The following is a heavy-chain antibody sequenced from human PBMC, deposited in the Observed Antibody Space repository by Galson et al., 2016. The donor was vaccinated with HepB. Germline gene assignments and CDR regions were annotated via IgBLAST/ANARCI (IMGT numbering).Heavy chain of an antibody. Sequence: SLRLSCAASGFTLSDFWMHWVRQVPGKGLVWVSRINNDGGTTSYADSVKGRFTISRDNAKNAVYLEMNSLRAEDSAIYYCARGGSDDIWGTQSHNYGLDVGGEGTMVTVSP. D-gene: IGHD3-16*01. J-gene: IGHJ6*04. CDR3: ARGGSDDIWGTQSHNYGLDV. CDR2: INNDGGTT. V-gene: IGHV3-74*01. CDR1: GFTLSDFW.